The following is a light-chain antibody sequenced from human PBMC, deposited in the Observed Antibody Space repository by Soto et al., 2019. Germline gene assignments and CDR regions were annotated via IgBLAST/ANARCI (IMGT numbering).Light chain of an antibody. CDR2: EVS. V-gene: IGLV2-8*01. CDR3: SSYAGSNNLGV. J-gene: IGLJ1*01. Sequence: QSVLTQPPSASGSPGQSVTISCTGTSSDVGGYNYVSWYQQHPGKAPKLMIYEVSKRPSGVPDRYSGSKSGNTASLTVFGLQAEDEADYYCSSYAGSNNLGVFGTGTKATV. CDR1: SSDVGGYNY.